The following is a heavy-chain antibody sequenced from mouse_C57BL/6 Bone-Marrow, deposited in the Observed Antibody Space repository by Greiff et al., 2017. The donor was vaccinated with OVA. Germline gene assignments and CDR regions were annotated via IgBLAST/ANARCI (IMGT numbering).Heavy chain of an antibody. CDR1: GYTFTDYA. V-gene: IGHV1-67*01. CDR2: ISTYYGDA. Sequence: QVQLQQSGPELVRPGVSVKISCKGSGYTFTDYAMHWVKQSHAKSLEWIGVISTYYGDASYNQKFKDKATMTVDKSSSTAYMQLSSLTSEDSAVYYCARSPLYYYGSSYYFDYWGQGTTLTVSS. D-gene: IGHD1-1*01. CDR3: ARSPLYYYGSSYYFDY. J-gene: IGHJ2*01.